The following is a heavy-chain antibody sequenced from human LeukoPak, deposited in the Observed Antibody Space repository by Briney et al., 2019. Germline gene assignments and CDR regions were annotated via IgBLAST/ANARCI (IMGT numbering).Heavy chain of an antibody. CDR3: ARMVRGVIAQTGGWAFDI. V-gene: IGHV3-48*01. J-gene: IGHJ3*02. CDR2: ITLSSSTT. Sequence: GSLRLSCAASGFNFNNYNMNWVRQAPGKGLEWVSYITLSSSTTYYADSVKGRFTISRDNAKKSLYLQMNSLRAEDTAVYYCARMVRGVIAQTGGWAFDIWGQGTMVTVSS. CDR1: GFNFNNYN. D-gene: IGHD3-10*01.